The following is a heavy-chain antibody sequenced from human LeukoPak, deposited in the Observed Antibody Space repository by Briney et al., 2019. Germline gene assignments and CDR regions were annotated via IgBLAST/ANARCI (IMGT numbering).Heavy chain of an antibody. CDR1: GFTVSSNY. V-gene: IGHV3-23*01. D-gene: IGHD3-22*01. CDR2: ISGSGGST. CDR3: AKDSKGYYDSSGFDY. J-gene: IGHJ4*02. Sequence: QAGGSLRLSCAASGFTVSSNYMTWVRQAPGKGLEWVSAISGSGGSTYYADSVKGRFTISRDNSKNTLYLQMNSLRAEDTAVYYCAKDSKGYYDSSGFDYWGQGTLVTVSS.